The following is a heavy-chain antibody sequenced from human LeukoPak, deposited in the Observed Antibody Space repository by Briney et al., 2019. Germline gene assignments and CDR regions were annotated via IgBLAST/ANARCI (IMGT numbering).Heavy chain of an antibody. Sequence: PSETLSLTCTVSGGSISSGSYYWSRIRQPAGKGLEWIGRTYTSGSTNYNPSLKSRVTISVDTSKNQFSLKLSSVTAADTAVYYCAREVVTPYFDYWGQGTLVTVSS. CDR3: AREVVTPYFDY. J-gene: IGHJ4*02. V-gene: IGHV4-61*02. D-gene: IGHD4-23*01. CDR2: TYTSGST. CDR1: GGSISSGSYY.